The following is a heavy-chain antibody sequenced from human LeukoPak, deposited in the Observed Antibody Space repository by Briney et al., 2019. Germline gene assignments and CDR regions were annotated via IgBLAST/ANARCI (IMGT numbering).Heavy chain of an antibody. CDR3: ARDYYDSSGYYYGIHDY. CDR2: INHSGST. V-gene: IGHV4-34*01. Sequence: SETLSLTCAVYGGSFSGYYWSWIRQPPGKGLEWIGEINHSGSTNYNPSLKSRVTISVDMFKNQFSLKLSSGTAADTAVYYCARDYYDSSGYYYGIHDYWGQGTLVTVSS. J-gene: IGHJ4*02. CDR1: GGSFSGYY. D-gene: IGHD3-22*01.